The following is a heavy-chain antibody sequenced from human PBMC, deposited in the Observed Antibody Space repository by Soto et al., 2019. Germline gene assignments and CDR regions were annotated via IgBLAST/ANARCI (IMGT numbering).Heavy chain of an antibody. V-gene: IGHV3-7*03. CDR1: GFPFSSNW. J-gene: IGHJ3*01. CDR3: ARDLEAFDV. CDR2: IKGDGSEK. Sequence: EEQLVEAGGGLVQPGGSLRLSCVASGFPFSSNWMTWVRQAPGKGLEWVANIKGDGSEKYYVDSVKGRFTISRDNARNSLYLHMSSLRAEDTAVYYCARDLEAFDVWGQGTGVTVSS.